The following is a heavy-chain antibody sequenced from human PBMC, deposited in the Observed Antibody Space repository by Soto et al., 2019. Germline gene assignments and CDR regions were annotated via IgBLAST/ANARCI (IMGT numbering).Heavy chain of an antibody. CDR2: INPNSGGT. J-gene: IGHJ6*03. V-gene: IGHV1-2*04. CDR3: ARAREDRSPWYMDV. CDR1: GYTFTGYY. D-gene: IGHD6-13*01. Sequence: QVPLVQSGAEVKKPGASVKVSCKASGYTFTGYYMHWVRQAPGQGLEWMGWINPNSGGTNYAQKFQGWVTMTRDTSISTAYMELSRLRSDDTAVYYCARAREDRSPWYMDVWGKGTTVTVSS.